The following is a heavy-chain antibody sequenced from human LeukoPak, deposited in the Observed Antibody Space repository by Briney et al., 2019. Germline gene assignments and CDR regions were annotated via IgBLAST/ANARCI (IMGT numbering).Heavy chain of an antibody. J-gene: IGHJ4*02. CDR1: GFTFSSYA. CDR2: IGDTT. Sequence: GGSLRLSCAVSGFTFSSYAMSWVRQAPGKGLEWVSTIGDTTYYADSVKGRFTISRDNAKNTLYLQMNSLRAEDTAVYYCARDRPLTWGQGTLVTVSS. V-gene: IGHV3-23*01. CDR3: ARDRPLT.